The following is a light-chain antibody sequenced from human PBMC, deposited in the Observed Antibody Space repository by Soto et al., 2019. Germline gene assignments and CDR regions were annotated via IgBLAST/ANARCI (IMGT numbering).Light chain of an antibody. V-gene: IGKV3-15*01. CDR2: DAS. J-gene: IGKJ1*01. Sequence: EIVMTQSQATMSVSPGERATLSCRASQSVSSNLAWYQQKPGQAPRLLIHDASTRATGIPARFSGSGSGTEFTLTISSLQSEDFAVYYCKQYNYWPTFGQGTKVEIK. CDR3: KQYNYWPT. CDR1: QSVSSN.